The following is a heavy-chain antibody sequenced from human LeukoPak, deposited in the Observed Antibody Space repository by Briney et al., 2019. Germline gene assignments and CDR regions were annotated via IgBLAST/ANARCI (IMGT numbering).Heavy chain of an antibody. J-gene: IGHJ3*02. CDR3: ARDYDYVWGSYRYGNALDI. CDR1: GGSISSYY. D-gene: IGHD3-16*02. CDR2: IYYSGST. V-gene: IGHV4-59*12. Sequence: SETLSLTCTVSGGSISSYYWSWIRQPPGKGLEWIGYIYYSGSTNYNPSLKSRVTISVDTSKNQFSLKLSSVTAADTAVYYCARDYDYVWGSYRYGNALDIWGQGTMVTVSS.